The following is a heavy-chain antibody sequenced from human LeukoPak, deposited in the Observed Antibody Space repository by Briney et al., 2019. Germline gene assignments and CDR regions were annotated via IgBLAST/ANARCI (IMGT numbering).Heavy chain of an antibody. CDR3: TRYCSGGSCFDY. V-gene: IGHV4-39*01. CDR1: GGSIRSSYYY. CDR2: IYYSGST. D-gene: IGHD2-15*01. J-gene: IGHJ4*02. Sequence: ASETLSLTCTVSGGSIRSSYYYWGWIRQPPGKGLEWIGSIYYSGSTYYNPSLKSRVTISVDTSKNQFSLKLSSVTAADTAVYYCTRYCSGGSCFDYWGQGTLVTVSS.